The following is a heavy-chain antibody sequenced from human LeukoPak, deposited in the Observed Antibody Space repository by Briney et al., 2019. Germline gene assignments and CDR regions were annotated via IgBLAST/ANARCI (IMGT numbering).Heavy chain of an antibody. J-gene: IGHJ4*02. CDR2: IYSNGNT. CDR1: GGSISSSF. Sequence: PSETLSLTCTVSGGSISSSFWSWIRQPAGKGLEWIGRIYSNGNTNYNPSLKSRVTMSVDTPKNQFSLRLSSVTAADTAVYYCARHGTISSESYFDYWGQGALVTVSS. D-gene: IGHD1-14*01. V-gene: IGHV4-4*07. CDR3: ARHGTISSESYFDY.